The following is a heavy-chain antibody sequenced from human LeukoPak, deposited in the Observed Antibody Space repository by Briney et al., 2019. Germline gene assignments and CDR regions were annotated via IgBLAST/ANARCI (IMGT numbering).Heavy chain of an antibody. CDR2: INPSGGST. D-gene: IGHD3-10*01. Sequence: ASVKVSCKASGYTFTSYYMHWVRQAPGQGLEWMGIINPSGGSTSYAQKFQGRVTMTRDTSTSTVYMELSSLRSEDTAVYYCARGGSQRITMVRGESWFDPWGQGTLVTDSS. CDR1: GYTFTSYY. V-gene: IGHV1-46*01. J-gene: IGHJ5*02. CDR3: ARGGSQRITMVRGESWFDP.